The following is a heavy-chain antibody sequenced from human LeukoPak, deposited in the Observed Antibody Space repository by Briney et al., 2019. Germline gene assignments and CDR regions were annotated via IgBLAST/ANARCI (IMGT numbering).Heavy chain of an antibody. CDR1: GFTFSSYA. D-gene: IGHD4/OR15-4a*01. V-gene: IGHV3-23*01. J-gene: IGHJ4*02. CDR2: ISGSGGST. Sequence: GGSLRLSCAASGFTFSSYAMSWVRQAPGKRLEWVSAISGSGGSTYYADSVKGRFTISRDNSKNTLFLQMNSLRAEDTAVYYCAKDGGDYGGHWGQGTLVTVSS. CDR3: AKDGGDYGGH.